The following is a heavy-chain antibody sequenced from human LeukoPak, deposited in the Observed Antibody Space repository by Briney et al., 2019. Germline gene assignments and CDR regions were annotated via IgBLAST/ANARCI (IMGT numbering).Heavy chain of an antibody. J-gene: IGHJ5*01. D-gene: IGHD2-2*02. Sequence: SETLSLTCSVSNASISSHFWTWVRQPPGKGLEWNGHIHYSGSTNYNPSLKSRVTLSLDTSKNQFSLELTSVTAADTAIFYCARLRPLLDQLLYFAFDSWGQGTLVTVSS. V-gene: IGHV4-59*11. CDR1: NASISSHF. CDR2: IHYSGST. CDR3: ARLRPLLDQLLYFAFDS.